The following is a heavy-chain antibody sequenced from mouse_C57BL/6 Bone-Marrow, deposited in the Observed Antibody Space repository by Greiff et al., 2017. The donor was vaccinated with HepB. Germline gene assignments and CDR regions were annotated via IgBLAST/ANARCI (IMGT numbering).Heavy chain of an antibody. CDR2: IDPENGDT. Sequence: VQLQQSGAELVRPGASVKLSCTASGFNIKDDYMHWVKQRPEQGLEWIGWIDPENGDTEYASKFQGKATITADTSSNTAYLQLSSLTSEDTAVYCCTTGQDGSSYDWYFDVWGTGTTVTVSS. CDR1: GFNIKDDY. CDR3: TTGQDGSSYDWYFDV. D-gene: IGHD1-1*01. V-gene: IGHV14-4*01. J-gene: IGHJ1*03.